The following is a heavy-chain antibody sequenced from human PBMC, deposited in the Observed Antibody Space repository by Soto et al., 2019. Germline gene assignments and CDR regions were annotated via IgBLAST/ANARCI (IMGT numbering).Heavy chain of an antibody. CDR3: ATAGNEYVVGSDRFDF. Sequence: EVHLVESGGGLVKPGESLRLSCAASGFTFRNAWMSWVRQAPGKGLECIGRIKSKSDGGTIDYTAPVKGRFTISRDDSQNTLFLQMNSLKAEDTAVYYCATAGNEYVVGSDRFDFWGQGSLVTVSS. J-gene: IGHJ4*02. CDR2: IKSKSDGGTI. V-gene: IGHV3-15*05. CDR1: GFTFRNAW. D-gene: IGHD3-16*02.